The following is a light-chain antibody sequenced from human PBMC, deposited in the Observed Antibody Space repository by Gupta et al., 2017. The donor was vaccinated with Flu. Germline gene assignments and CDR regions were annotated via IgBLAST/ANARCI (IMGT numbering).Light chain of an antibody. Sequence: ESATLSCRASQSITSNLAWYQQKPGQAPRLLIYGASTRATGIPARFSGSGFGTEFTLTVSSLQSEDFAVYYCLQYASWPRTFGQGTKVEIK. J-gene: IGKJ1*01. CDR3: LQYASWPRT. CDR2: GAS. V-gene: IGKV3-15*01. CDR1: QSITSN.